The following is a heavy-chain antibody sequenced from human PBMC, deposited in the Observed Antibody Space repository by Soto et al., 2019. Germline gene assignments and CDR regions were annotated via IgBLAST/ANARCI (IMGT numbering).Heavy chain of an antibody. J-gene: IGHJ4*02. D-gene: IGHD4-17*01. V-gene: IGHV3-30*18. CDR1: GFTFSSYG. CDR3: AKDRGIRWELTLLGY. Sequence: PGGSLRLSCAASGFTFSSYGMHWVRQAPGKGLEWVAVISYDGSNKYYADSVKGRFTISRDNSKNTLYLQMNSLRAEDTAVYYCAKDRGIRWELTLLGYWGQGTLVTVSS. CDR2: ISYDGSNK.